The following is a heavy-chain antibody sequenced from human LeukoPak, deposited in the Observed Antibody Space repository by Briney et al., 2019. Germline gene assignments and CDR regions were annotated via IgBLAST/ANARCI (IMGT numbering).Heavy chain of an antibody. CDR1: GYTFIALS. CDR2: FDPEDEKR. Sequence: GASVKVSCKVSGYTFIALSIHWVRQTPGKGLEWMGNFDPEDEKRMYAQKFQGRVTMTEDTSTDTAYMELSRLRSDDTAVYYCARPYSSSDYFDYWGQGTLVTVSS. CDR3: ARPYSSSDYFDY. D-gene: IGHD6-13*01. V-gene: IGHV1-24*01. J-gene: IGHJ4*02.